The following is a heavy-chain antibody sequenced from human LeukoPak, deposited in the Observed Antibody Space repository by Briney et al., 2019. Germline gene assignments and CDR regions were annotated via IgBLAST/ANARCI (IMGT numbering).Heavy chain of an antibody. V-gene: IGHV3-21*01. Sequence: GGSLRLSCAASGFTFSSYSMNWVRQAPGKGLEWVSSISSSSSYIYYADSVKGRFTISRDNAKNSLYLQMNSLRAEDTAVYYCARDLGYSGYDLGAFDIWGQGTVVTVSS. CDR1: GFTFSSYS. CDR3: ARDLGYSGYDLGAFDI. CDR2: ISSSSSYI. D-gene: IGHD5-12*01. J-gene: IGHJ3*02.